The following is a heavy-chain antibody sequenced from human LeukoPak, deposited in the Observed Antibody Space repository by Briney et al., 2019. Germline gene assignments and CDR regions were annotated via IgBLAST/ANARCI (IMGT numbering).Heavy chain of an antibody. J-gene: IGHJ4*02. Sequence: GGSLRLSCAASGFIFSNYWMSWVRQAPGKGPEWVANIKQDGSEKYSVDSVKGRFTISRDNAENSIYLQMNSLRAEDTAVYYCARERRHYYDNSSFTDYWGQGTLVTVSS. CDR1: GFIFSNYW. CDR2: IKQDGSEK. D-gene: IGHD3-22*01. V-gene: IGHV3-7*05. CDR3: ARERRHYYDNSSFTDY.